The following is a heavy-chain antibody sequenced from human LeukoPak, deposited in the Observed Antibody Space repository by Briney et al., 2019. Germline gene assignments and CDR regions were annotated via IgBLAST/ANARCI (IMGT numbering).Heavy chain of an antibody. CDR1: VGSISSYN. Sequence: PSGTLSLTCTVSVGSISSYNWSWIRQPPGKGLEWIGYIYYSGCTIYNPSLKSRVTISVDTSKNQFSLKLSSVTAADTAVYYCARDNGGSYYYDSSGYRPLDYWGQGTLVTVSS. CDR2: IYYSGCT. CDR3: ARDNGGSYYYDSSGYRPLDY. D-gene: IGHD3-22*01. J-gene: IGHJ4*02. V-gene: IGHV4-59*01.